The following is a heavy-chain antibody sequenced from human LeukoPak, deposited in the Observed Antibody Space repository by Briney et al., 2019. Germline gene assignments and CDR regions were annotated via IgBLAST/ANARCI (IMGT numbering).Heavy chain of an antibody. V-gene: IGHV4-34*01. CDR1: GEFFSGSY. D-gene: IGHD5-18*01. Sequence: LKPSETLSLTGAVYGEFFSGSYWNCIRQSPGNGLEWIGEINHSGNTNYNPSLKSRVTISVDTSQKQFSLRLSSVAAADTAVDYCARQRGYNYADFDLWGRGTLVTVSS. J-gene: IGHJ2*01. CDR2: INHSGNT. CDR3: ARQRGYNYADFDL.